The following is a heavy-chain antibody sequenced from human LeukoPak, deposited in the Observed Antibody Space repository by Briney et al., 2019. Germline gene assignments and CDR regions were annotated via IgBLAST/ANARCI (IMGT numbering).Heavy chain of an antibody. Sequence: SETLSLTCAVYGGSFSGYYWGWIRQPPGKGLEWIGSIYYSGSTYYNPSLKSRVTISVDTSKNQFSLKLSSVTAADTAVYYCARGQNTGYCSGGSCYHPNFQHWGQGTLVTVSS. V-gene: IGHV4-34*01. J-gene: IGHJ1*01. CDR2: IYYSGST. CDR1: GGSFSGYY. CDR3: ARGQNTGYCSGGSCYHPNFQH. D-gene: IGHD2-15*01.